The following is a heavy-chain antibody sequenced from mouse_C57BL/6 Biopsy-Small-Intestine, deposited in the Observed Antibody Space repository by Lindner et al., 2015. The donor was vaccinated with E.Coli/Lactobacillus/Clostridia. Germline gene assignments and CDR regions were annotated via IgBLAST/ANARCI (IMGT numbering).Heavy chain of an antibody. CDR3: VGHLDFWSGSSVFDP. CDR1: GYTFTSYG. D-gene: IGHD1-3*01. CDR2: ISNYNGHT. J-gene: IGHJ4*01. V-gene: IGHV1-7*01. Sequence: SVKVSCKASGYTFTSYGLSWVRQAPGQGLEWMGWISNYNGHTNYAQKFQGRVTMTRDTSTSTAYLDVRSLRDDDTAVYYCVGHLDFWSGSSVFDPWGQGTLVTVSS.